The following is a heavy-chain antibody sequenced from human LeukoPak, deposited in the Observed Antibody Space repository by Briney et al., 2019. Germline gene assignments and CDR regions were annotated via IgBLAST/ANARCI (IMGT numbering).Heavy chain of an antibody. V-gene: IGHV3-48*03. D-gene: IGHD2-8*01. CDR3: AREPGFCTNGVCYTRAFDY. CDR1: GFTFSSYG. J-gene: IGHJ4*02. Sequence: GGSLRLSCAASGFTFSSYGMNWVRQAPGKGLEWVSYISSSGSTIYYADSVKGRFTISRDNAKNSLYLQMNSLRAEDTAVYYCAREPGFCTNGVCYTRAFDYWGQGTLVTVSS. CDR2: ISSSGSTI.